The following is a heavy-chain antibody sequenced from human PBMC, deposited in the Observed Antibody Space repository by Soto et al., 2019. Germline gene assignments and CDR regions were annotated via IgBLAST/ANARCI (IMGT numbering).Heavy chain of an antibody. CDR1: GFTFGSYA. D-gene: IGHD3-16*01. V-gene: IGHV3-23*01. CDR2: ITGGGDST. J-gene: IGHJ4*02. CDR3: AKLDHNSGGVHDF. Sequence: PGGSLRLSCAGSGFTFGSYAMSWVRQSPGKGLEWVSAITGGGDSTWYADSVKGRVTISRDNSKTTLYLQMNSLRAEDTALYYCAKLDHNSGGVHDFWGQGALVTVSS.